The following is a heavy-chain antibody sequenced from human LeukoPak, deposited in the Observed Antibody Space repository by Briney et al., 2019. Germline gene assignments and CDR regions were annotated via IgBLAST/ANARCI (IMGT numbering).Heavy chain of an antibody. V-gene: IGHV3-48*01. CDR3: WRALWFGETFPAY. Sequence: GGSLRLSRAASGFTFLHYSMHWVRQPPAKGREGVSYSNSSSCTIYYADAVKDRFTTSRDNAKNSLYLQPNSLRAEDTAVYYCWRALWFGETFPAYWGQGTLVTVSS. CDR2: SNSSSCTI. J-gene: IGHJ4*02. CDR1: GFTFLHYS. D-gene: IGHD3-10*01.